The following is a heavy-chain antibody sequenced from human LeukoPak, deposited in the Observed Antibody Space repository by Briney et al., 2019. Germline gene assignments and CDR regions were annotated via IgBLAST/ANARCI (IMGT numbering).Heavy chain of an antibody. Sequence: GESLKISCKGSGYSFTSYWIGWVRQMPGKGLEWMGIIYPGDSDTRYSPSFQGQVTISADKSISTAYLQWSSLKASDTAMYYCARLRQQYSSGCCAEYFQHWGQGTLVTVSS. CDR1: GYSFTSYW. V-gene: IGHV5-51*01. J-gene: IGHJ1*01. CDR3: ARLRQQYSSGCCAEYFQH. D-gene: IGHD6-19*01. CDR2: IYPGDSDT.